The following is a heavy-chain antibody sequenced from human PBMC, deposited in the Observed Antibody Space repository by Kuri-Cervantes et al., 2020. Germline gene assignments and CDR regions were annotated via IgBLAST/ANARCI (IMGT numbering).Heavy chain of an antibody. J-gene: IGHJ4*02. CDR1: GYTFTSYG. Sequence: ASVKVSCKASGYTFTSYGISWVRQAPGQGLEWMGWISAYNGNTNYAQKLQGRVTMTTDTSTSTAYMELSRLRAEDTALYYCAKERTRAYSSGWYYFDYWGQGTLVTVSS. V-gene: IGHV1-18*01. CDR3: AKERTRAYSSGWYYFDY. D-gene: IGHD6-19*01. CDR2: ISAYNGNT.